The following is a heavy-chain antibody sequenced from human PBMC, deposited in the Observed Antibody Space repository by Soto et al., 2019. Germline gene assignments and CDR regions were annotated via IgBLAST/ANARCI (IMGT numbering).Heavy chain of an antibody. CDR2: IYYSGST. D-gene: IGHD2-21*01. Sequence: QLQLQESGPGLVKPSETLSLTCTVSGGSISSSSYYWGWIRQPPGKGLECIGSIYYSGSTSYNPSLKSRATISVDTPKNQLSLKLSSVTAADTAVYYCARHIRGNSCMDVWGQGTTVTVSS. J-gene: IGHJ6*02. V-gene: IGHV4-39*01. CDR1: GGSISSSSYY. CDR3: ARHIRGNSCMDV.